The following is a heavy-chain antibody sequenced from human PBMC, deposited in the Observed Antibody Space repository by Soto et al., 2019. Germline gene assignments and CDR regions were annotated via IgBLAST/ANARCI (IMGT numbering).Heavy chain of an antibody. Sequence: QVQLVQSGAEVKKPGSSVKVSCKASGGTFSSYTISWVRQAPGQGLEWMGRIIPILGIANYAQKFQGRVTITADKSTSTAYMELSSLRSEDTAVYYCARDLPTSQYYYYGMDVWGQGTTVTVSS. J-gene: IGHJ6*02. CDR2: IIPILGIA. V-gene: IGHV1-69*08. CDR3: ARDLPTSQYYYYGMDV. CDR1: GGTFSSYT.